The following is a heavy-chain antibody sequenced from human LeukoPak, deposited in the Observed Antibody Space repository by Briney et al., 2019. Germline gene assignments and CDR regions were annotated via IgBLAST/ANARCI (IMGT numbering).Heavy chain of an antibody. CDR3: AKLTDSSGYYYSVDV. D-gene: IGHD3-22*01. J-gene: IGHJ6*04. CDR2: ISGSGGST. Sequence: GGSLRLSCAASGFTFSSYAMSWVRQAPGKGLEWVSAISGSGGSTYYADSVKGRFTISRDNSKNTLYLQMNSLRAEDTAVYYCAKLTDSSGYYYSVDVWGKGTTVTVSS. CDR1: GFTFSSYA. V-gene: IGHV3-23*01.